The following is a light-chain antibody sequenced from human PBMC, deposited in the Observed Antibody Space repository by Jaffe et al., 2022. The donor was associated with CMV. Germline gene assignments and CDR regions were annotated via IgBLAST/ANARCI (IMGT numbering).Light chain of an antibody. Sequence: AIQLTQSPSSLSASVGDRVTITCRASQGVSSGLAWYQQKPGKAPKLLISDASTLETGVPSRFSGTGSGTDFTLTISSLQPEDFATFYCQQFNSYPLTFGGGTRVEIK. CDR3: QQFNSYPLT. J-gene: IGKJ4*01. CDR2: DAS. CDR1: QGVSSG. V-gene: IGKV1-13*02.